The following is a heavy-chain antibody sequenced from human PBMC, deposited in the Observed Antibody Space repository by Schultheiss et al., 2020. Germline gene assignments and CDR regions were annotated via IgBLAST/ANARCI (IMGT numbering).Heavy chain of an antibody. Sequence: ASVKVSCKASGYTFTSYDINWVRQATGQGLEWMGWMNPNRGNTGYAQKFQGRVTMTRNTSISTAYMELSSLRSEDTAVYYCARDGIVLLWFGELKNYGMDVWGLGTTVTVSS. V-gene: IGHV1-8*01. CDR3: ARDGIVLLWFGELKNYGMDV. J-gene: IGHJ6*02. D-gene: IGHD3-10*01. CDR2: MNPNRGNT. CDR1: GYTFTSYD.